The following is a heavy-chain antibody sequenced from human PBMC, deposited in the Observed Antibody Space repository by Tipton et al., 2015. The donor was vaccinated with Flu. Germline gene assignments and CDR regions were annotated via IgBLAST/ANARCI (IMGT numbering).Heavy chain of an antibody. CDR2: IYTTGNT. CDR3: ARRDYSNYVSDPKNWFDP. D-gene: IGHD4-11*01. Sequence: TLSLTCTVSGGSISSGAYFWSWIRQPAGKGLEWIGRIYTTGNTNYNPSLKSRVTMSLDTSKNQFSLRVSSVTAADTAVYYCARRDYSNYVSDPKNWFDPWGQGTLVTVSS. CDR1: GGSISSGAYF. V-gene: IGHV4-61*02. J-gene: IGHJ5*02.